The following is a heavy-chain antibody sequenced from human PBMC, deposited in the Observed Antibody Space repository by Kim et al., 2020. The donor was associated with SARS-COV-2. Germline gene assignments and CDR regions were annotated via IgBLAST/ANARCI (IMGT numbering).Heavy chain of an antibody. V-gene: IGHV5-51*01. Sequence: GESLKISCKGSGYSFTSYWIGWVRQMPGKGLEWMGIIYPGDSDTRYSPSFQGQVTISADKSISTAYLQWSSLKASDTAMYYCARLSRSLITFGGVIANKKPFDYWGQGTLVTVSS. CDR3: ARLSRSLITFGGVIANKKPFDY. CDR2: IYPGDSDT. J-gene: IGHJ4*02. CDR1: GYSFTSYW. D-gene: IGHD3-16*02.